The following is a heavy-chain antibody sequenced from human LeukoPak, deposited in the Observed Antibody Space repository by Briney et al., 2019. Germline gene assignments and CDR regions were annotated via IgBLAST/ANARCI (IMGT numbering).Heavy chain of an antibody. CDR2: ISAYNGNT. J-gene: IGHJ5*02. CDR3: ARVTIFGVATNWFDP. D-gene: IGHD3-3*01. CDR1: GYTFTSYG. Sequence: GASVKVSCKASGYTFTSYGISWVRQAPGQGLEWMGWISAYNGNTNYAQKLQGRVTMTTDTSTSTAYMELRSLRSDDTAVYYCARVTIFGVATNWFDPWGQGTLVTVSS. V-gene: IGHV1-18*01.